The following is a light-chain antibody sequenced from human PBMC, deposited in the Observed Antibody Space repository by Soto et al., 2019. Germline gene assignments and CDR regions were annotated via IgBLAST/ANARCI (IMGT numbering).Light chain of an antibody. J-gene: IGKJ1*01. CDR1: PIVSSN. CDR3: QQYNNWWT. V-gene: IGKV3-15*01. CDR2: GAF. Sequence: EIVMTQSPATLSVSPGERATLSCRASPIVSSNLAWYQQKPGQAPRLLIYGAFTRATGIPARFSSSGSGPEFTLTICSLQSEDFGVYYCQQYNNWWTFGQGTKV.